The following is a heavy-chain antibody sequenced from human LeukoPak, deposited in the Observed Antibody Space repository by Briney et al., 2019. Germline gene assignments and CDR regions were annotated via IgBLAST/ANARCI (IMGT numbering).Heavy chain of an antibody. CDR3: AKDRSRYDSSAYDFDY. CDR2: ISSSGSTI. V-gene: IGHV3-48*03. D-gene: IGHD3-22*01. Sequence: GGSLRLSCAASRFTFSGYEMNWVRQAPGKGLEWVSYISSSGSTIYYADSVKGRFTISRDNSKNTLHLQMNSLRAEDTAVYYCAKDRSRYDSSAYDFDYWGQGTLVTVSS. CDR1: RFTFSGYE. J-gene: IGHJ4*02.